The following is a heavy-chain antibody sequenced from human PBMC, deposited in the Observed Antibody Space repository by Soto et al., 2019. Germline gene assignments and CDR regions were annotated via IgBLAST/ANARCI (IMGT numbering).Heavy chain of an antibody. J-gene: IGHJ3*02. CDR1: GFTFSSYA. CDR2: ISGSGGST. CDR3: AKEGIVVVTDGGTFDI. Sequence: PVGSLRLSCAASGFTFSSYAMSWVRHSPGKGLEWVSAISGSGGSTYYADSVKGRFTISRDNSKNTLYLQMKSLRAEDTAVYYCAKEGIVVVTDGGTFDIWGQGTMVTVSS. V-gene: IGHV3-23*01. D-gene: IGHD2-21*02.